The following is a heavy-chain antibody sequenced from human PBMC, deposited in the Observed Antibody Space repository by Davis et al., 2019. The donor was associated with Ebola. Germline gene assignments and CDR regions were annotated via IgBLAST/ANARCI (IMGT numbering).Heavy chain of an antibody. CDR2: IKQDGSEK. CDR3: ARSVIFWSGYSYYFDY. Sequence: GGSLRLSCAASGFTFSSYWMSWVRQAPGKGLEWVANIKQDGSEKYYVDSVKGRFTISRDNAKNSLYLQMNSLRAEDTALYYCARSVIFWSGYSYYFDYWGQGTLVTVSS. J-gene: IGHJ4*02. D-gene: IGHD3-3*01. V-gene: IGHV3-7*03. CDR1: GFTFSSYW.